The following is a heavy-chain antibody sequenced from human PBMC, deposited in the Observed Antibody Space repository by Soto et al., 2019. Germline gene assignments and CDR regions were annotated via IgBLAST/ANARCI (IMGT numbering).Heavy chain of an antibody. Sequence: GASVKVSCKASGYTFTSYGISWVRQAPGQGLEWMGWISAYNGNTNYAQKLQGRVTMTTDTSTSTAYMELRSLRSDDTAVYYCARDHPLGDSSSTSCYLGSYYYYGMDVWGHGTTVTVSS. CDR3: ARDHPLGDSSSTSCYLGSYYYYGMDV. CDR2: ISAYNGNT. V-gene: IGHV1-18*01. CDR1: GYTFTSYG. D-gene: IGHD2-2*01. J-gene: IGHJ6*02.